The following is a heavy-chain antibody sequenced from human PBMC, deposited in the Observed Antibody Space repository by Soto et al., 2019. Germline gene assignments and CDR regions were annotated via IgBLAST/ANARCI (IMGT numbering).Heavy chain of an antibody. CDR3: AKAEYPVARYLMAS. J-gene: IGHJ5*01. CDR1: GFTFSSYA. CDR2: ISASGTST. Sequence: GSLRLSCAASGFTFSSYAMSWVRQAPEKGLEWVSVISASGTSTYYGDSVKGRFTISRDNSKNTLYLQMNSLRAGDTAIYFCAKAEYPVARYLMASWGHGTLVTVSS. V-gene: IGHV3-23*01. D-gene: IGHD1-26*01.